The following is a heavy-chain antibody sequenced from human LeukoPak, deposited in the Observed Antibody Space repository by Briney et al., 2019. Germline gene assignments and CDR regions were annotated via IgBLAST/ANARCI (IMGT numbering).Heavy chain of an antibody. D-gene: IGHD3-10*01. J-gene: IGHJ6*02. CDR1: GGSISSSSYY. V-gene: IGHV4-39*07. Sequence: PSETLSLTCTVSGGSISSSSYYWGWIRQPPGKGLEGIGSIYYSGSTYYNPSLKSRVTISVDTSKNQFSLKLSSVTAADTAVYYCAKDFSGSGSYGFPHYYYGMDVWGQGTTVTVSS. CDR3: AKDFSGSGSYGFPHYYYGMDV. CDR2: IYYSGST.